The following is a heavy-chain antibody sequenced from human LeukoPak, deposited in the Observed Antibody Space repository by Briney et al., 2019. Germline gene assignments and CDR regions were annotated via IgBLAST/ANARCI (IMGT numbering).Heavy chain of an antibody. V-gene: IGHV3-21*01. CDR3: ARPTPHCSGGSCYISAAFDI. CDR2: ISSSSSYI. J-gene: IGHJ3*02. D-gene: IGHD2-15*01. Sequence: GGSLRLSCAASGFTFSSYSMSWVRQAPGKGLERVSSISSSSSYIYYADSVKGRFTISRDNAKNSLYLQMNSLRAEDTAVYYCARPTPHCSGGSCYISAAFDIWGQGTMVTVSS. CDR1: GFTFSSYS.